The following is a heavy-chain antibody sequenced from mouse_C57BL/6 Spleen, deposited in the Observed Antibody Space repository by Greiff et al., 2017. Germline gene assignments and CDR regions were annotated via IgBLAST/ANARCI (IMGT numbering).Heavy chain of an antibody. CDR3: ARRDDSGFAY. V-gene: IGHV1-64*01. CDR1: GYTFTSYW. CDR2: IHPNSGST. Sequence: QVQLQQPGAELVKPGASVKLSCKASGYTFTSYWMHWVKQRPGQGLEWIGMIHPNSGSTNYNEKFKSKATLTVDKSSSTAYMQLSSLTSEDSAVYYCARRDDSGFAYWGQGTLGTVSA. D-gene: IGHD2-4*01. J-gene: IGHJ3*01.